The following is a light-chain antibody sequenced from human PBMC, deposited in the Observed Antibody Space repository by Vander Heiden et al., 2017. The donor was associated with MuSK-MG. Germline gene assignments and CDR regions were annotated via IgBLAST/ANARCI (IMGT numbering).Light chain of an antibody. V-gene: IGKV1-39*01. CDR3: QRSYGTALT. CDR2: AAS. Sequence: DIQMTQSPSSLSASVGDRVTITCRASQSISSYLNWYQQKPGKAPKLLIYAASSLQSGVPSRFSGSASGTDFTLTISILHPEDFATYYCQRSYGTALTFGGGTRVEMK. J-gene: IGKJ4*01. CDR1: QSISSY.